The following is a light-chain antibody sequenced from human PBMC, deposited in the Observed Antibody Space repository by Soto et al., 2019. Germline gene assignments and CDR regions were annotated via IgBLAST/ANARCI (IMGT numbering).Light chain of an antibody. V-gene: IGKV3-20*01. CDR1: QSVSSSY. CDR2: GAS. Sequence: EIVLTQSPGTLSLSPGERATLSCRASQSVSSSYLAWYQQEPGQAPRLLIYGASNRATGIPDRFCGSGSGTDFTLTISRLEPEDFAVYYCQHYAGSPWTFGQGTKVEIK. CDR3: QHYAGSPWT. J-gene: IGKJ1*01.